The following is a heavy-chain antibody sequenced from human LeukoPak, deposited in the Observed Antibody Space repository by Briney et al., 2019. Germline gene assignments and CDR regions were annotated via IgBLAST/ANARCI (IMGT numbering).Heavy chain of an antibody. V-gene: IGHV3-23*01. J-gene: IGHJ5*02. CDR3: ARVYFYGDYNWFDP. CDR1: GFTFSSYA. CDR2: ISGSGGST. Sequence: GGSLRLSCAASGFTFSSYAMSWVRQAPGKGLEWVSAISGSGGSTYYADSVKGRFTISRDNSKNTLYLQMNSLRAEDTAVYYCARVYFYGDYNWFDPWGQGTLVTVSS. D-gene: IGHD4-17*01.